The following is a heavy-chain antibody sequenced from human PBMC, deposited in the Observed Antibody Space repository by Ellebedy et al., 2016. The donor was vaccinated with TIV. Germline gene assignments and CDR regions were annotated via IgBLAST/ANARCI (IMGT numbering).Heavy chain of an antibody. CDR1: GFSFRSYW. V-gene: IGHV3-7*01. Sequence: GGSLRLSCAASGFSFRSYWISWVRQAPGKGLEWVANIYQDGGVQYYVDSVKGRFTISRDNADNSLFLQMNRLRAADTAVYYCARRGSYGDYAVQINSWFDTWGRGILVAVSS. J-gene: IGHJ5*02. CDR2: IYQDGGVQ. D-gene: IGHD4-17*01. CDR3: ARRGSYGDYAVQINSWFDT.